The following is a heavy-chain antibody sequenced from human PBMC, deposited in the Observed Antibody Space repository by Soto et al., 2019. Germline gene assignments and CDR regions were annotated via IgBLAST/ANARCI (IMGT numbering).Heavy chain of an antibody. Sequence: PSETLSLTCPVSGGPFISPQSYWVWIRQPPGKGLDWIGAIYYVGGTYHNPSLKSRATISVDTSKSQLSLKLVAVSAADTAVYYCARSTVAGTPFDSWGQGILVTVSS. CDR2: IYYVGGT. D-gene: IGHD6-19*01. V-gene: IGHV4-39*01. J-gene: IGHJ4*02. CDR1: GGPFISPQSY. CDR3: ARSTVAGTPFDS.